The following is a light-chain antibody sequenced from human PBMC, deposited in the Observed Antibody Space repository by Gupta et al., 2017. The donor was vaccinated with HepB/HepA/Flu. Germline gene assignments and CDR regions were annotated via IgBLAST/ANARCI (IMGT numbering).Light chain of an antibody. CDR1: NIGSRS. CDR3: QVWDRNSDRV. Sequence: SYVLTQPPSVSVAPGKTARITCGGNNIGSRSVNWYQQKPGQAPVLVVYDDGDRPSGIPERFSGSNSGNTATLTISRVEAGDEADYCCQVWDRNSDRVFGGGTKLTVL. J-gene: IGLJ3*02. V-gene: IGLV3-21*03. CDR2: DDG.